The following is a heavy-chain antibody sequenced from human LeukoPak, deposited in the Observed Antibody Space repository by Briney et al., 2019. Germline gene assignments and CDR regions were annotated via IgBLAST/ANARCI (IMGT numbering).Heavy chain of an antibody. J-gene: IGHJ5*02. CDR2: IYYSGST. CDR1: GHSISSGYY. D-gene: IGHD6-13*01. V-gene: IGHV4-61*01. Sequence: PSETLSLTCTVSGHSISSGYYWGWIRQPPGKGLEWIGYIYYSGSTNYNPSLKSRVTISVDTSKNQFSLKLSSVTAADTAVYYCARRGSTGIAAAGPNWFDPWGQGTLVTVSS. CDR3: ARRGSTGIAAAGPNWFDP.